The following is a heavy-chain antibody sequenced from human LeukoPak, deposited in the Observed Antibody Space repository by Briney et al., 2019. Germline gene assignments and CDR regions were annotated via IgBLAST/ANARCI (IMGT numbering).Heavy chain of an antibody. D-gene: IGHD3-10*01. V-gene: IGHV3-43*01. CDR1: GFTFDDYN. Sequence: GGSLRLSCAASGFTFDDYNMHWVRQAPGKGLEGVSLISWDGGSTYYADSVKARFTIPRDNSKHSLYLQMNILRIEDTAFYYCAKGLEYYYGSGEVDYWGQGTLVTVSS. CDR2: ISWDGGST. CDR3: AKGLEYYYGSGEVDY. J-gene: IGHJ4*02.